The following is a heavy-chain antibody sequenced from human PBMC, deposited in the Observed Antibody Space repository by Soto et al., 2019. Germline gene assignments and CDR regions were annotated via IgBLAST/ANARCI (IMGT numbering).Heavy chain of an antibody. D-gene: IGHD5-12*01. V-gene: IGHV4-34*01. CDR1: GGSFSGYY. CDR3: ARGLGYSGYDFRYYYYGMDV. J-gene: IGHJ6*02. Sequence: QVQLQQWGAGLLKPSETLSLTCAVYGGSFSGYYWSWIRQPPGKGLEWIGEINHSGSTNYNPSLKSLVTISVDTSKNQFSLKLSSVTAAATAVYYCARGLGYSGYDFRYYYYGMDVWGQETTVTVSS. CDR2: INHSGST.